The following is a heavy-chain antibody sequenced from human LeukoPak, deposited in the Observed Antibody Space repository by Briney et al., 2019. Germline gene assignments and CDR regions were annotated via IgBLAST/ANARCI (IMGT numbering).Heavy chain of an antibody. V-gene: IGHV3-30*04. CDR1: GFTFNNYA. D-gene: IGHD5-24*01. CDR2: ISYEGSNK. J-gene: IGHJ4*02. Sequence: PGRSLRLSCAASGFTFNNYAMHWVRQAPGKGLEWVALISYEGSNKYFADSVKGRFSISRDNYKNTLFLQMDSLRPEDTAVYYCVRQHSITITAGYYFDSWGQGALVTVSS. CDR3: VRQHSITITAGYYFDS.